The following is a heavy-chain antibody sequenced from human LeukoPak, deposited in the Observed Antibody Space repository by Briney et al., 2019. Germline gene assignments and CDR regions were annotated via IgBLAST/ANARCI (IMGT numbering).Heavy chain of an antibody. Sequence: SGGSLRLSCAASGWMHWVRQAPGKGLEWVSGINWNGGSTGYADSVKGRFTISRDNAKNSLYLQMNSLRAEDTALYYCARDVGNALPDYWGQGTLVTVSS. J-gene: IGHJ4*02. CDR3: ARDVGNALPDY. V-gene: IGHV3-20*04. CDR1: GW. CDR2: INWNGGST. D-gene: IGHD4-23*01.